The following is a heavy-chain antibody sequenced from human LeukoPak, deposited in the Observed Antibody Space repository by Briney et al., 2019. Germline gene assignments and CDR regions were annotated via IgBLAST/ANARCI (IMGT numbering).Heavy chain of an antibody. CDR2: IYYSGRT. J-gene: IGHJ4*02. CDR1: GDSISSSGYY. D-gene: IGHD1-26*01. V-gene: IGHV4-39*07. Sequence: SETLSLTCTVSGDSISSSGYYWGWIRQPPGKGLEWIASIYYSGRTYYNPSLKSRITISVDSSKNQFFLRLSSVTAADTAVYYCARGYSGSYGRFDYWGQGTLVTVSS. CDR3: ARGYSGSYGRFDY.